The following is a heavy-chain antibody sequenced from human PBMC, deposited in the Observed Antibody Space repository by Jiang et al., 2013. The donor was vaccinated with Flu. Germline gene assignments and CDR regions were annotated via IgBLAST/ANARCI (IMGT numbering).Heavy chain of an antibody. CDR1: GFTFSSYS. CDR3: ARNGRGGYIDY. J-gene: IGHJ4*02. V-gene: IGHV3-48*01. D-gene: IGHD2-15*01. Sequence: GLVQPGGSLRLSCAASGFTFSSYSMNWVRQAPGKGLEWVSYISSSSSTIYYADSVKGRFTISRDNAKNSLYLQMNSLRAEDTAVYYCARNGRGGYIDYWGQGTLVTVSS. CDR2: ISSSSSTI.